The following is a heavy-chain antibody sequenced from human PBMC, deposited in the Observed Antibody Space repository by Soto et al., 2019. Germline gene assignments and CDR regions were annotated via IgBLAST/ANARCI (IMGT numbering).Heavy chain of an antibody. J-gene: IGHJ6*02. CDR2: IIPIFGTA. CDR1: GGTFSSYA. D-gene: IGHD3-16*01. V-gene: IGHV1-69*13. CDR3: AREVRLGYGMDV. Sequence: GASVKVSCKASGGTFSSYAISWVRQAPGQGLEWMGAIIPIFGTANYAQKCQGRATITADESTSTAYMELSSLRSEDTAVYYCAREVRLGYGMDVWGQGTTVTVSS.